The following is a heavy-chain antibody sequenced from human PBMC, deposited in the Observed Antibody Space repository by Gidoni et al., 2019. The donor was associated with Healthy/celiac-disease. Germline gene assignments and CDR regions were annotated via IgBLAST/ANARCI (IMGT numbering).Heavy chain of an antibody. CDR1: GLPFSSYS. V-gene: IGHV3-21*01. CDR3: ASVNYYDSSGYSHFDAFDI. D-gene: IGHD3-22*01. Sequence: EVQLVESGGGLVKPGGSLRLSCAASGLPFSSYSMNWVRQAPGKGLEWVSSISSSSSYIYYADSVKGRFTISRDNAKNSLYLQMNSLRAEDTAVYYCASVNYYDSSGYSHFDAFDIWGQGTMVTVSS. J-gene: IGHJ3*02. CDR2: ISSSSSYI.